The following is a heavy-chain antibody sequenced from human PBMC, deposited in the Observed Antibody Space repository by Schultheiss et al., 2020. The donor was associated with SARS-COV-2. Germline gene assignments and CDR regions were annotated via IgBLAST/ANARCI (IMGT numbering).Heavy chain of an antibody. D-gene: IGHD3-16*01. Sequence: GGSLRLSCAASGFTFSSYSMNWVRQAPGKGLEWVSYISSSGSTIYYADSVKGRVTISRDKAKNSLYLQMNSLRAEDTAVYYCAREMIGMDVWGQGTTVTVSS. CDR1: GFTFSSYS. CDR2: ISSSGSTI. V-gene: IGHV3-48*01. J-gene: IGHJ6*02. CDR3: AREMIGMDV.